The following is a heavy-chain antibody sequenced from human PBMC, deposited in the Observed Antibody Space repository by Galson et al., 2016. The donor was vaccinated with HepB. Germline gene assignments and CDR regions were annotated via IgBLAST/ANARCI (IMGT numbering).Heavy chain of an antibody. V-gene: IGHV3-30*18. J-gene: IGHJ3*01. CDR1: GFTFTNYG. CDR3: AKRELLWFGDPNAFDV. D-gene: IGHD3-10*01. Sequence: SLRLSCAASGFTFTNYGMNWLCQAPGKGLEWVAYISNDGSKRYFADSVKGRFTISRDNSKNTLFLHMSSLRAEDTAVYYCAKRELLWFGDPNAFDVWGQGTMVTVSS. CDR2: ISNDGSKR.